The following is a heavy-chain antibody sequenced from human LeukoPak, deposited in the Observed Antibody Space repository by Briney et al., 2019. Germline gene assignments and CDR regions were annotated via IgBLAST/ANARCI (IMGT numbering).Heavy chain of an antibody. CDR1: GGSIGSFY. Sequence: SETLSLTCNVSGGSIGSFYWNWIRQPPGKGLEWIGYIYYTGSTNYNPSLKSRVTISVDTSKNQFSLKVSSVTAADTAVYYCARGSVLLSMDVWGKGTTVTISS. D-gene: IGHD3-10*01. CDR2: IYYTGST. J-gene: IGHJ6*03. CDR3: ARGSVLLSMDV. V-gene: IGHV4-59*01.